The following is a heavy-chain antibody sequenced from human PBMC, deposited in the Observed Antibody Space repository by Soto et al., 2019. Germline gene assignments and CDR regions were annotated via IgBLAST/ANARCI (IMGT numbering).Heavy chain of an antibody. J-gene: IGHJ4*02. D-gene: IGHD6-25*01. V-gene: IGHV3-23*01. CDR2: VSAAGTGA. Sequence: GGSVRLSCAPSGFTFSNYAMTWFRQAPGKGLEWVSGVSAAGTGAYYTDSVKGRFTISRDNSKNTLSLQMNSLRAEDTAVYYCANHLSGWSSSGWYFAYWGQRTPVTVSS. CDR1: GFTFSNYA. CDR3: ANHLSGWSSSGWYFAY.